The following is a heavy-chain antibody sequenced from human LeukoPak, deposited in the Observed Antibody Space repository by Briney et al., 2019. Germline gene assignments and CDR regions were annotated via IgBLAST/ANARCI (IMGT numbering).Heavy chain of an antibody. CDR3: ARAPVNYDYVWGSYRPTGGAFDI. D-gene: IGHD3-16*02. CDR2: INHSGST. J-gene: IGHJ3*02. CDR1: GGSFSGYY. V-gene: IGHV4-34*01. Sequence: SETLSLTCAVYGGSFSGYYWSWIRQPPGKGLEWIGEINHSGSTNYNPSLKSRVTISVDTSKNQFSLKLSSVTAADTAVYYCARAPVNYDYVWGSYRPTGGAFDIWGQGTMVTVSS.